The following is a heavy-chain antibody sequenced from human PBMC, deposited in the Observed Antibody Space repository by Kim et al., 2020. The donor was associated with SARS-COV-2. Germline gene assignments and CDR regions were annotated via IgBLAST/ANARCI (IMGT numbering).Heavy chain of an antibody. V-gene: IGHV3-48*02. CDR2: ISSSSSTI. J-gene: IGHJ4*01. D-gene: IGHD4-17*01. CDR3: ARDRGYGDYDNYFDY. CDR1: GFTFSSYS. Sequence: GGSLRLSCAASGFTFSSYSMNWVRQAPGKGLEWVSYISSSSSTIYYADSVKGRFTISRDNAKNSLYLQMNSLIDEDTAVYYCARDRGYGDYDNYFDYWG.